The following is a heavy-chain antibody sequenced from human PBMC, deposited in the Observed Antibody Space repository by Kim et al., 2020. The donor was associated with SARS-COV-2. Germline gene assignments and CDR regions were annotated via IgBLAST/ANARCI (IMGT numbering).Heavy chain of an antibody. CDR3: AKEFDASWTTGNYLDY. V-gene: IGHV3-23*01. J-gene: IGHJ4*02. D-gene: IGHD3-10*01. Sequence: ESVRGRFTISRDNAMNTFYLQMNSLRADDTAIYYCAKEFDASWTTGNYLDYWGQGTLVTVSS.